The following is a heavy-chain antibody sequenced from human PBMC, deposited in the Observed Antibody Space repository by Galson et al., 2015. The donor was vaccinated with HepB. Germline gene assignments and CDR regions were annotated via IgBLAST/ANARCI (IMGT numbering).Heavy chain of an antibody. CDR2: ISGSGGNT. J-gene: IGHJ4*02. CDR1: GFTFSSYA. D-gene: IGHD3-16*02. Sequence: SLRLSCAASGFTFSSYAMSWVRQAPGKGLEWVSGISGSGGNTYYADSVKGRFTISRDNSENTLYLQMNSLRVEDTAVYYCAKDSWTLVYASGRYQSSDYCGPGTLFSVSS. V-gene: IGHV3-23*01. CDR3: AKDSWTLVYASGRYQSSDY.